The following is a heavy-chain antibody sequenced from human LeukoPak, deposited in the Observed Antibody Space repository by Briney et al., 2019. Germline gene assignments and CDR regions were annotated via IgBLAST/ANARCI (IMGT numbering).Heavy chain of an antibody. V-gene: IGHV3-23*01. Sequence: GGSLRLSCAASGFTFSNAWMSWVRQAPGKGLEWVSAISGSGGSTYYADSVKGRFTISRDNSKNTLYLQMNSLRAEDTAVYYCAKLDGIAAATFDYWGQGTLVTVSS. CDR1: GFTFSNAW. J-gene: IGHJ4*02. CDR3: AKLDGIAAATFDY. D-gene: IGHD6-13*01. CDR2: ISGSGGST.